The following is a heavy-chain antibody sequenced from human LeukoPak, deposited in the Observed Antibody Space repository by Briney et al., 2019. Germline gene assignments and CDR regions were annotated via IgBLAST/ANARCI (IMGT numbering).Heavy chain of an antibody. CDR2: TYYRSKWYN. V-gene: IGHV6-1*01. J-gene: IGHJ4*02. CDR3: TRGGDSVASWVD. CDR1: GDSVSSNSAT. Sequence: SQTLSLTCAISGDSVSSNSATWNWIRQSPSRGLEWLGRTYYRSKWYNDYAASVKSRLSINPETSKNQVSLHLNSVTPEDTAVYYCTRGGDSVASWVDWGQGTLVTVSS. D-gene: IGHD5/OR15-5a*01.